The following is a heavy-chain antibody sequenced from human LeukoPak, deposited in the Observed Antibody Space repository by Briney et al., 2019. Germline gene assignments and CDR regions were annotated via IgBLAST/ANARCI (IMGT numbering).Heavy chain of an antibody. V-gene: IGHV4-30-2*01. J-gene: IGHJ4*02. Sequence: SETLSLTCAVSGGSISSGDHSWSWIPQPPGKALEWIGYIYRSGSTYYNPSLKSRVTISIDRSNNRFSLSLTSVTAADTAVYYCARGASFGRSDFDYWGQGTLVTVCS. CDR2: IYRSGST. D-gene: IGHD3-10*01. CDR1: GGSISSGDHS. CDR3: ARGASFGRSDFDY.